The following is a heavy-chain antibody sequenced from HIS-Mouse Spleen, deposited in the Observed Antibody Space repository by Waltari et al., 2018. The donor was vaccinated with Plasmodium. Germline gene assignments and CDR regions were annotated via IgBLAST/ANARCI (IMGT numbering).Heavy chain of an antibody. CDR1: GGSFSGYY. CDR3: ARGQLGIDAFDI. V-gene: IGHV4-34*01. Sequence: QVQLQQWGAGLLKPSETLSLTCAVYGGSFSGYYWSWIRQPPGKGLEWIGEINHSGSTNYNPSLKSRVTISVDTSKNQFSLKLSSLTAADTAVYYCARGQLGIDAFDIWGQGTMVTVSS. D-gene: IGHD7-27*01. J-gene: IGHJ3*02. CDR2: INHSGST.